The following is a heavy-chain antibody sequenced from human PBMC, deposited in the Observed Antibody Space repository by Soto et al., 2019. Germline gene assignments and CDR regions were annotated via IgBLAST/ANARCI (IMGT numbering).Heavy chain of an antibody. CDR3: ARAGHVEAARGCCHTF. CDR2: TFHTGPT. D-gene: IGHD2-21*02. V-gene: IGHV4-30-4*01. Sequence: QVKLQESGPGLVKPSQTLSLTCAVSGASISSGFYFWSWLRQTPGKGLKRLGYTFHTGPTHLNQSLEGRPSMSVDTSKNHFSMRLTSVTAADTAVYYCARAGHVEAARGCCHTFWGPGVLVTVSS. J-gene: IGHJ4*02. CDR1: GASISSGFYF.